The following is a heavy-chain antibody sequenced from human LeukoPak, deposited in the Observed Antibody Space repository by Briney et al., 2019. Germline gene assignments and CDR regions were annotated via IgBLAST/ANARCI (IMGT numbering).Heavy chain of an antibody. V-gene: IGHV3-74*01. CDR2: INPDGSIT. J-gene: IGHJ4*02. D-gene: IGHD3-9*01. CDR3: ARDMTGPFDD. CDR1: TFTLSSYW. Sequence: GGSLRLSCVASTFTLSSYWVHWVRQASGKGLVWVARINPDGSITDSADSVKGRFTISRDNAKNTVYLQLNSLRAEGTAVYYCARDMTGPFDDWGQGTLVTVSS.